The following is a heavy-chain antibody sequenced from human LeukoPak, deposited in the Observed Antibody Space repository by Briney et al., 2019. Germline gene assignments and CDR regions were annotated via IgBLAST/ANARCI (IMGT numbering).Heavy chain of an antibody. Sequence: GGSLRLSCAASGFTLSSYGMHWVRQAPGKGLEWVAVIWYDGSNKYYADSVKGRFTISRDNSKNTLYLQMNSLRAEDTAVYYCAKDTYGSGNWFDPWGQGTLVTVSS. D-gene: IGHD3-10*01. J-gene: IGHJ5*02. CDR3: AKDTYGSGNWFDP. CDR1: GFTLSSYG. V-gene: IGHV3-33*06. CDR2: IWYDGSNK.